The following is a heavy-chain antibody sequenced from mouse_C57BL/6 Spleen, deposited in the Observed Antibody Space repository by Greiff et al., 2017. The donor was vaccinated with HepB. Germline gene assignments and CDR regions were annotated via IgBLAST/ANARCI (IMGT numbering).Heavy chain of an antibody. CDR1: GYAFTNYL. V-gene: IGHV1-54*01. CDR2: INPGSGGT. CDR3: AIYYYGSPLYY. D-gene: IGHD1-1*01. J-gene: IGHJ2*01. Sequence: VKLMESGAELVRPGTSVKVSCKASGYAFTNYLIEWVKQRPGQGLEWIGVINPGSGGTNYNEKFKGKATLTADKSSSTAYMQLSSLTSEDSAVYFCAIYYYGSPLYYWGQGTTLTVSS.